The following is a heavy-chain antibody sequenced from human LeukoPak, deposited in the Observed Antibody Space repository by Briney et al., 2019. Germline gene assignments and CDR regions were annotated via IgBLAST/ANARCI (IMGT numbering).Heavy chain of an antibody. CDR1: GFTFSTSA. D-gene: IGHD3-22*01. CDR3: ARGPSRYLRVGYYEH. V-gene: IGHV3-21*01. J-gene: IGHJ4*02. CDR2: IDLDSSHI. Sequence: PGGSLRLSCAASGFTFSTSAMNWVRQVPGKGLEWVSSIDLDSSHIYYAASVRGRFTISRDNARNSVYLQMNSLRVEDTALYYCARGPSRYLRVGYYEHWGQGTLVAVSS.